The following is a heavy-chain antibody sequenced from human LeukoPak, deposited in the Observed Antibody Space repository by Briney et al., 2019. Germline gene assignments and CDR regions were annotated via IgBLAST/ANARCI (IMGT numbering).Heavy chain of an antibody. CDR3: ARLARVYSSLGRENWFDP. J-gene: IGHJ5*02. V-gene: IGHV3-30*03. D-gene: IGHD6-6*01. Sequence: PGGSLRLSCAASGFTFSSYGMHWVRQAPGKGLEWVAVISYDGSNKYYADSVKGRFTISRDNSKNTLYLQMNSLRAEDTAVYYCARLARVYSSLGRENWFDPWGQGTLVTVSP. CDR2: ISYDGSNK. CDR1: GFTFSSYG.